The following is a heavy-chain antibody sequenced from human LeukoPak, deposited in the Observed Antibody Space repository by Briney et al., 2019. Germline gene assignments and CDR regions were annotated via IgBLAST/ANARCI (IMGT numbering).Heavy chain of an antibody. V-gene: IGHV4-38-2*02. D-gene: IGHD5-18*01. J-gene: IGHJ6*03. Sequence: PSETLSLTCTVSGYSISSGYYWAWIRQPPGKGLEWIGSIYHSGSTYYNPSLKSRVTISVDTSKNQFSLKLSSVTAADTAVYYCARTSVDVDTAMAGLSGYYYMDVWGKGTTVTVSS. CDR2: IYHSGST. CDR1: GYSISSGYY. CDR3: ARTSVDVDTAMAGLSGYYYMDV.